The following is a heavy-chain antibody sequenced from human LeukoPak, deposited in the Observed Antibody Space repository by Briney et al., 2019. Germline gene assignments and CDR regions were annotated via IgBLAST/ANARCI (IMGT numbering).Heavy chain of an antibody. CDR3: ARDPNLDY. J-gene: IGHJ4*02. CDR1: GFALSSHG. V-gene: IGHV3-33*08. CDR2: VWSDGSNT. Sequence: GGSLRLSCAPSGFALSSHGMHWVRQAPGKGLEWVAVVWSDGSNTNYADAVKGRFTISRDNSKNTFYLQMNSLRAEDTAVYYCARDPNLDYWGQGTLVSVSS.